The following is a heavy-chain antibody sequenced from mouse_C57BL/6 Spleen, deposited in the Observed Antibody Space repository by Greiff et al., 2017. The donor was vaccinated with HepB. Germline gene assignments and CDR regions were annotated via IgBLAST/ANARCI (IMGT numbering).Heavy chain of an antibody. CDR1: GFTFSSYA. CDR3: TRDDYRGAMDY. Sequence: DVHLVESGEGLVKPGGSLKLSCAASGFTFSSYAMSWVRQTPEKRLEWVAYISSGGDYIYYADTVKGRFTISRDNARNTLYLQMSSLKSEDTAMYYCTRDDYRGAMDYWGQGTSVTVSS. D-gene: IGHD2-14*01. V-gene: IGHV5-9-1*02. J-gene: IGHJ4*01. CDR2: ISSGGDYI.